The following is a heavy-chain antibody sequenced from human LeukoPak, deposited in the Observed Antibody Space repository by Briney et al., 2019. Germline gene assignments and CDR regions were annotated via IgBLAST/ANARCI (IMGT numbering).Heavy chain of an antibody. Sequence: PGGSLRLSCAASGFTVSSNYMSWVRQAPGKGLEWVSVIYSGGSTYYADSVKGRFTISRHNSKNTLYLQMNSLRAEDTAVYYCARDDDYDSSGYYSRWGQGTLVTVSS. CDR1: GFTVSSNY. V-gene: IGHV3-53*04. D-gene: IGHD3-22*01. J-gene: IGHJ4*02. CDR3: ARDDDYDSSGYYSR. CDR2: IYSGGST.